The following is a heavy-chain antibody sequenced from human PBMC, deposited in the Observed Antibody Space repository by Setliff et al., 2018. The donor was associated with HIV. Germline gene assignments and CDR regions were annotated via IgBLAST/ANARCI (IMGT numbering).Heavy chain of an antibody. Sequence: ASVKVSCKASGYTFTSYGISWVRQAPGQGLEWLGWISAYKGKTNYAQKFQGRISMTTDTSTSTAYMELRSLRSDDTAVYYCARDNYDDYSRVQMDVWGKGTTVTVSS. D-gene: IGHD4-17*01. CDR2: ISAYKGKT. J-gene: IGHJ6*04. CDR1: GYTFTSYG. V-gene: IGHV1-18*01. CDR3: ARDNYDDYSRVQMDV.